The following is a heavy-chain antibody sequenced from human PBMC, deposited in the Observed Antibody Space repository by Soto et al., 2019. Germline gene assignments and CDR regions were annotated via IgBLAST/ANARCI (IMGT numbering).Heavy chain of an antibody. CDR2: INHSGST. D-gene: IGHD6-6*01. J-gene: IGHJ4*02. Sequence: PSETLSLTCAVYGGSFSGYYWSWIRQPPGKGLEWIGEINHSGSTNYNPSLKSRVTISVDTSKNQFSLKPSSVTAADTAVYYCARGHSSSDYWGQGTLVTVSS. CDR1: GGSFSGYY. CDR3: ARGHSSSDY. V-gene: IGHV4-34*01.